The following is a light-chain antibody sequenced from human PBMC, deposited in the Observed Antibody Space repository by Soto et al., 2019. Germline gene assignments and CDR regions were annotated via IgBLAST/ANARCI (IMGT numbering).Light chain of an antibody. J-gene: IGLJ1*01. Sequence: QSVLTQSPSASATPGQRVTMSCSGGSSNIGRNVVNWYQQFPGTAPKLLMYSNNQRPPGIPERFSASKSGTSASLAISGLQSEDEADYYCAAWDDSLSSYVFGSGTKLTVL. CDR1: SSNIGRNV. CDR2: SNN. CDR3: AAWDDSLSSYV. V-gene: IGLV1-44*01.